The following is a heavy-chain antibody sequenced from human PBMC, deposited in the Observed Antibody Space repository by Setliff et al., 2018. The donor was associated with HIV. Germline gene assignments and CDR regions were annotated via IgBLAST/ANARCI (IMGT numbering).Heavy chain of an antibody. CDR3: AKSPGFTGYGGSG. J-gene: IGHJ4*02. CDR1: GGSISNFY. Sequence: SETLSLTCTVSGGSISNFYWSWIRQPPGKGLEWIGYIYTSGSTSYNPSLRNRVTISVDTSKNQFSLKLTSVTAADTAVYYCAKSPGFTGYGGSGWGQGTLVTVSS. V-gene: IGHV4-4*09. D-gene: IGHD5-12*01. CDR2: IYTSGST.